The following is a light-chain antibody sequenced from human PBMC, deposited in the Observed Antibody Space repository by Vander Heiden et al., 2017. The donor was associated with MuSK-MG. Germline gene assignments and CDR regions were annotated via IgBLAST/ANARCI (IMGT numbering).Light chain of an antibody. J-gene: IGLJ1*01. CDR3: SSYTSSSTS. Sequence: QSALTQPASVSGSPGQSITISCTGTSSDVGGYNYVSWYQQHPGKAHNLMIYDLSKRPSAVSNRFSGSKSGNTAALTISGLQAEDEADYYCSSYTSSSTSFGTGTKVTVL. CDR1: SSDVGGYNY. V-gene: IGLV2-14*01. CDR2: DLS.